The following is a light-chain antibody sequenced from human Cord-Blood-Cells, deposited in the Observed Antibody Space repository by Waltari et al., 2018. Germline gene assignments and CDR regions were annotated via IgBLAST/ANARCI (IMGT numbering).Light chain of an antibody. CDR1: QSVSSH. Sequence: EIVLTQSPATLSLSPGERATLSCRVCQSVSSHLAWYQQKPVQAPRLLIYDASSRATGIHARFSGSGSGTDFTLTIRSLEPEDFAVYYCQQRRNWPLTFGQGTKVEIK. V-gene: IGKV3-11*01. J-gene: IGKJ1*01. CDR2: DAS. CDR3: QQRRNWPLT.